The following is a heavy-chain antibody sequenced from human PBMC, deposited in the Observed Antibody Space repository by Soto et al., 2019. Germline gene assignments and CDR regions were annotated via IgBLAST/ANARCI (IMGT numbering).Heavy chain of an antibody. Sequence: EVQLVESGGGLVQPGGSLRLSCAASGFTFRSYYMSWVRQAQGKGLEWVANVNEDGSEKYYVDSVKGRFTVSRDNAKNSLYLQMNSLRAEDTAVYYCAKWGGAWSDYWGQGTLVTVSS. D-gene: IGHD1-26*01. J-gene: IGHJ4*02. V-gene: IGHV3-7*01. CDR2: VNEDGSEK. CDR3: AKWGGAWSDY. CDR1: GFTFRSYY.